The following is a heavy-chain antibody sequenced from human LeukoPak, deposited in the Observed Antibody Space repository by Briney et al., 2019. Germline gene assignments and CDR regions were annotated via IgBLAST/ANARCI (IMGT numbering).Heavy chain of an antibody. J-gene: IGHJ4*02. V-gene: IGHV3-23*01. Sequence: GGPLKLSWAASGFTFSSYAMSWFRQAPGKGLDWVSAISGSGGSTYYADSVKGRFTISRDNSKNTLYLQMNSLRAEDTAVYYCAKDEAPAATSSGPDYWGQGTLVTVSS. D-gene: IGHD2-2*01. CDR1: GFTFSSYA. CDR2: ISGSGGST. CDR3: AKDEAPAATSSGPDY.